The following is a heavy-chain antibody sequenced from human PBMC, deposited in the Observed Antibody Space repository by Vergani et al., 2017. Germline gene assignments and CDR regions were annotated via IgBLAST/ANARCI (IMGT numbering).Heavy chain of an antibody. CDR3: AGDGTNFLITSYNWFDP. D-gene: IGHD3-16*01. CDR1: GGSVRTSIGYY. Sequence: QVQLQESGPGLVKPSQTLSLSCTVSGGSVRTSIGYYWTWIRQPAGKTLEWFGEIFSSGTTNYNPSFKNRFTRSVGTSKNQFSLKLNSVTAADTAVYYCAGDGTNFLITSYNWFDPWGQGTLVTVSS. V-gene: IGHV4-61*02. J-gene: IGHJ5*02. CDR2: IFSSGTT.